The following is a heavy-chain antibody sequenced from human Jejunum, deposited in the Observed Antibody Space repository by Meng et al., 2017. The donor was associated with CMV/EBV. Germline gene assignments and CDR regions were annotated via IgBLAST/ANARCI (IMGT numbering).Heavy chain of an antibody. CDR1: GGSLTNYY. Sequence: VQRPKSGPELLRPSETLSLTCSVAGGSLTNYYWNWIRQTAGKGLEWIGRIYTNGRAIYHPSLVSRVTISEDTSKNQFSLRLTSVTAADTAVYYCARSGYYYDTTGYSPFDYWGQGALVTVSS. CDR3: ARSGYYYDTTGYSPFDY. V-gene: IGHV4-4*07. CDR2: IYTNGRA. D-gene: IGHD3-22*01. J-gene: IGHJ4*02.